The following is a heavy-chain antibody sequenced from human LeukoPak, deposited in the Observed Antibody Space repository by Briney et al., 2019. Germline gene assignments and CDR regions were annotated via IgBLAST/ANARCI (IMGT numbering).Heavy chain of an antibody. J-gene: IGHJ4*02. V-gene: IGHV3-30*18. Sequence: HPGRSLRLSCATSGFTFSNYGMHWVRQAPGKGLEWVAAISPDGNIEYYTDSVKGRFTISRDNSKNMIYLQMNSLRGEDSAVYYCAKINNDDDYWGQGTLVTVSS. D-gene: IGHD1/OR15-1a*01. CDR3: AKINNDDDY. CDR1: GFTFSNYG. CDR2: ISPDGNIE.